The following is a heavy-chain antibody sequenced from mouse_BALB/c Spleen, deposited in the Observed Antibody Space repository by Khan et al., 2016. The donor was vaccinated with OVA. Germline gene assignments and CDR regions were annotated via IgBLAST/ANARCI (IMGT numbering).Heavy chain of an antibody. Sequence: VQLQQSGPELMKPGASVKISCKASGYSFTTYYIHWMMQSPGKSLEWIGYIDPFSGGTTYNQNFTGKATLTVDRSSSTAYIHHSNLTSEDSAVYYCTIHGYVAWFTYWGQGTLVTVSS. CDR3: TIHGYVAWFTY. CDR1: GYSFTTYY. D-gene: IGHD2-2*01. J-gene: IGHJ3*01. V-gene: IGHV1S135*01. CDR2: IDPFSGGT.